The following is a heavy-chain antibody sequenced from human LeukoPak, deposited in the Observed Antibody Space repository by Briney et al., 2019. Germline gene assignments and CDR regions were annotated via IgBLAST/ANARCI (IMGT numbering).Heavy chain of an antibody. J-gene: IGHJ4*02. Sequence: PGGSLRLSCAASGFTVSSNYMSWVRQAPGKGLEWVSVIYSGGSTYYADSVKGRFTISRDNSKNTLYLQMNSLRAEDTAVYYCARDSRGHRSGPPVDYWGQGTLVTVSS. V-gene: IGHV3-66*01. D-gene: IGHD6-13*01. CDR2: IYSGGST. CDR1: GFTVSSNY. CDR3: ARDSRGHRSGPPVDY.